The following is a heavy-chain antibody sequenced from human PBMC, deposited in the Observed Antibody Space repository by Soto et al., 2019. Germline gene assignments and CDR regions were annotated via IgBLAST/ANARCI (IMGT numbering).Heavy chain of an antibody. D-gene: IGHD6-6*01. V-gene: IGHV3-48*03. CDR3: ARDSNSLVYYFDY. Sequence: EVQLVESGGGLVQPGGSLRLTCAASGFTFSSYEMNWVRQAPGKGLEWVSYISSSGSTIYYADSVKGRFTISRDNAKNSLYLQMNSLRAEDTAVYYCARDSNSLVYYFDYWGQGTLVTVSS. CDR2: ISSSGSTI. CDR1: GFTFSSYE. J-gene: IGHJ4*02.